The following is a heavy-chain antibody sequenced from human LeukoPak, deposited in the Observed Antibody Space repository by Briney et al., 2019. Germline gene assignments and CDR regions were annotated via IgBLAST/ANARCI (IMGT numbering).Heavy chain of an antibody. CDR2: ISYDGSNK. D-gene: IGHD7-27*01. Sequence: GGSLRLSCAASGSTFSSYSMHWVRQAPGKGLEWVAVISYDGSNKYYADSVKGRFTISRDNSKNTLYLQMNSLRAEDTAIYYCARELPGEAFDVWGQGTMVTVSS. V-gene: IGHV3-30-3*01. J-gene: IGHJ3*01. CDR1: GSTFSSYS. CDR3: ARELPGEAFDV.